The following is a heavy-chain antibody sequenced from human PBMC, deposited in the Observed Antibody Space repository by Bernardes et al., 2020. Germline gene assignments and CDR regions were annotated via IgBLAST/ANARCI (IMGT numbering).Heavy chain of an antibody. D-gene: IGHD4-17*01. Sequence: SETLSLTCTVSGASISTDYYYWNWIRQSPGKGLEWIGYIYYSGSTYYNPSLKSRVTISVDTSKNQFSLKLSSVTATDTAVYYCARASSTVTTLDYWGQGTLVTVSS. CDR3: ARASSTVTTLDY. CDR2: IYYSGST. CDR1: GASISTDYYY. J-gene: IGHJ4*02. V-gene: IGHV4-30-4*01.